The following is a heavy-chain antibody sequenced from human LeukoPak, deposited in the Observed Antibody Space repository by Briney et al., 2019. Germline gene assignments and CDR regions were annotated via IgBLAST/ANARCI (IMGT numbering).Heavy chain of an antibody. CDR3: AAGAAAGTMGDY. V-gene: IGHV1-58*02. Sequence: SVKVSCMASGFTFTSSAMQWVRQARGQRLEWIGWIVVGSGNTNYAQKFQERVTITRGMSTSTAYMELSSLRSEDPAVYYCAAGAAAGTMGDYWGQGTLVTVSS. D-gene: IGHD6-13*01. CDR2: IVVGSGNT. CDR1: GFTFTSSA. J-gene: IGHJ4*02.